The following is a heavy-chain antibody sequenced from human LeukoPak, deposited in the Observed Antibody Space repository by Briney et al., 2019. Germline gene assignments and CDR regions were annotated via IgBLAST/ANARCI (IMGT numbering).Heavy chain of an antibody. CDR3: TRLPIAAAGTRDY. V-gene: IGHV3-73*01. J-gene: IGHJ4*02. D-gene: IGHD6-13*01. Sequence: PGGSLKLSCAASGFTFSGSAMHWVRQASGKGLEWVGRIRSKANSYATEYAASVKGRFTISRDDSKNTAYLQMNSLKTEDTAVYYCTRLPIAAAGTRDYWGQGTLVTVSS. CDR1: GFTFSGSA. CDR2: IRSKANSYAT.